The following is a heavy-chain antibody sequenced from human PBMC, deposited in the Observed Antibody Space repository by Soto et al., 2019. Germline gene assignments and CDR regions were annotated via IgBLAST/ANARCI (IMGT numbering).Heavy chain of an antibody. CDR3: ARDIEVVAATGDAFDI. D-gene: IGHD2-15*01. CDR1: GFTFSSYS. V-gene: IGHV3-21*01. CDR2: ISSSSSYI. Sequence: EVQLVESGGGLVKPGGSLRLSCAASGFTFSSYSMNWVRQAPGKGLEWVSSISSSSSYIYYADSVKGRFTISRDNAKNSLYLQMNSLRAEDTAVYYCARDIEVVAATGDAFDIWGQGTMVTVSS. J-gene: IGHJ3*02.